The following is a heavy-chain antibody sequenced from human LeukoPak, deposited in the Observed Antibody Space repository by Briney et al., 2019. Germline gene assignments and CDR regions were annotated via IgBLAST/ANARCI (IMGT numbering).Heavy chain of an antibody. Sequence: SETLSLTCTVSGGSFSSSSYYWGWIRQPPGKGLEWIGSIYYGGTSYYNPSLKSRVTISVDTSKNQFSLKLSSVTAADTAVYYCARREAGKVDPWGQGTLVTVSS. CDR2: IYYGGTS. CDR3: ARREAGKVDP. V-gene: IGHV4-39*01. D-gene: IGHD6-19*01. CDR1: GGSFSSSSYY. J-gene: IGHJ5*02.